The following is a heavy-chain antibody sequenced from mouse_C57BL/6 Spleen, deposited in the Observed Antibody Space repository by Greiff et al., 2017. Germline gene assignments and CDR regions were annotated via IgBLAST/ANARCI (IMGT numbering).Heavy chain of an antibody. CDR1: GFTFSSYG. V-gene: IGHV5-6*01. J-gene: IGHJ2*01. CDR2: ISTGGSYT. CDR3: AKHEDRDD. Sequence: EVQVVESGGDLVKPGASLKLSCAASGFTFSSYGMSWVRQTPDKRLEWVATISTGGSYTYYPEGVKGRFTITSGNAKNTLYLHMSSLKSEDTAVYDCAKHEDRDDGGQGTPLTVSS. D-gene: IGHD3-2*01.